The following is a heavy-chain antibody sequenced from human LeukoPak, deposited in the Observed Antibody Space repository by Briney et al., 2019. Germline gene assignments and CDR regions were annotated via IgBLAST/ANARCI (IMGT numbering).Heavy chain of an antibody. V-gene: IGHV4-31*03. CDR3: ARDRADRQNYLFDY. D-gene: IGHD5-24*01. Sequence: SQTLSLTCTVSGGSVNSGPYYWSWIRQLPGKGLEYIWYIYYSGSTYYNPSLKSRVTISADTSTNQFSLKLSSVTAADTAVYYCARDRADRQNYLFDYWGQGTLVTVSS. J-gene: IGHJ4*02. CDR2: IYYSGST. CDR1: GGSVNSGPYY.